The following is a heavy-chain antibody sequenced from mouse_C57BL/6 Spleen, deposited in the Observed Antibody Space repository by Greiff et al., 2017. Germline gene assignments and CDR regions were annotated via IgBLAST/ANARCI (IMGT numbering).Heavy chain of an antibody. D-gene: IGHD2-12*01. V-gene: IGHV1-76*01. CDR2: IYPGSGNT. CDR1: GSTFTDYY. CDR3: ARCISTVAHGYFDV. J-gene: IGHJ1*03. Sequence: QVQLPQSEAELVRPGASVKLSCKATGSTFTDYYINWVKQGPGQGLEWIARIYPGSGNTYYNEKFKGKATLTAEKSSSTAYMQLSSLPSEDSAVYLGARCISTVAHGYFDVCGTGTIVTVSS.